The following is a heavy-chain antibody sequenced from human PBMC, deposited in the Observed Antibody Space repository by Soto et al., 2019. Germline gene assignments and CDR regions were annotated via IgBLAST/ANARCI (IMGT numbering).Heavy chain of an antibody. CDR1: GGSISIRDYY. Sequence: QMQLQESGPGLVKPSETLSLTCTVSGGSISIRDYYWGWIRQPPGKGLEWIGSVYYSGTTYYNPSLKSRVTISVDTSKNQFSLKVSSVTAADTAVYYCARESRYTWFDPWGQGTLVTVSS. CDR2: VYYSGTT. CDR3: ARESRYTWFDP. V-gene: IGHV4-39*02. J-gene: IGHJ5*02.